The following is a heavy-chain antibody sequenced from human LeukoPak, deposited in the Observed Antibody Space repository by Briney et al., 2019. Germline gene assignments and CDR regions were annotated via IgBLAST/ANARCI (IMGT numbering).Heavy chain of an antibody. J-gene: IGHJ4*02. D-gene: IGHD5-18*01. CDR3: ARRNTAMVAGLDY. CDR2: MNPNSRNT. CDR1: GYTFTTYD. V-gene: IGHV1-8*01. Sequence: ASVKVSCKASGYTFTTYDINWLRQATGQGLEGMGLMNPNSRNTGYAQKFQGRVTLTRNPSISTAFMELSGLRSEDTAVYFCARRNTAMVAGLDYWGQGSLVTVSS.